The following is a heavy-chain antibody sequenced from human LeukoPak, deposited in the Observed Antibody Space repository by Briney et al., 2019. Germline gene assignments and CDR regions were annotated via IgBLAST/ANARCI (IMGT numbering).Heavy chain of an antibody. CDR2: ISSDGSRP. J-gene: IGHJ4*02. CDR3: VRDGQGSTPLDY. D-gene: IGHD1-26*01. Sequence: GGSLRLSCAASGFTFSSHWMHWVRQAPGKGLVWVSGISSDGSRPRYADSVNGRFTISRDNAKNTLYLQMNSLRAEDTAVYFCVRDGQGSTPLDYWGQGTLVTVSS. V-gene: IGHV3-74*01. CDR1: GFTFSSHW.